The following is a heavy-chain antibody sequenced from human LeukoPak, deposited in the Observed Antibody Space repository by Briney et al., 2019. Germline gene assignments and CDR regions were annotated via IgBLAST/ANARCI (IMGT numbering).Heavy chain of an antibody. J-gene: IGHJ5*02. CDR2: MSPNNGKT. V-gene: IGHV1-8*03. Sequence: ASPKVSCKASGYTFTSYYMHWVRQATGQGLEWMGRMSPNNGKTDYAQKFQGRVTITRDTSINTVYMELSSLRSDDTAVYYCARGFVDYWSGYYRRDWFDPWGQGTLVTVSS. D-gene: IGHD3-3*01. CDR1: GYTFTSYY. CDR3: ARGFVDYWSGYYRRDWFDP.